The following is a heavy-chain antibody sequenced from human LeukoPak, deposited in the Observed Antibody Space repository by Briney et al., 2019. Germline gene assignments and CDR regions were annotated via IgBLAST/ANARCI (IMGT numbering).Heavy chain of an antibody. CDR2: ISSNGGST. CDR3: ARVKFLAPYVGYDSSGYYSD. Sequence: GGSLRPSCAASGFTFSSYAMHWVRQAPGKGLEYVSAISSNGGSTYYANSVKGRFTISRDNSKNMLYLQMGSLRAEDMAVYYCARVKFLAPYVGYDSSGYYSDWGQGTLVTVSP. D-gene: IGHD3-22*01. CDR1: GFTFSSYA. V-gene: IGHV3-64*01. J-gene: IGHJ4*02.